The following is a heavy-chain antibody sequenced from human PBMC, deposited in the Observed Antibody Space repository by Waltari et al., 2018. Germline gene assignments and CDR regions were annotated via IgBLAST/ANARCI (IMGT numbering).Heavy chain of an antibody. V-gene: IGHV4-39*07. CDR3: ARDKGVVPAAPPDAFDI. D-gene: IGHD2-2*01. CDR2: IYYSGST. CDR1: GGSISSSSYY. J-gene: IGHJ3*02. Sequence: QLQLQESGPGLVKPSETLSLTCTVSGGSISSSSYYWGWIRQPPGKGLEWIGSIYYSGSTYYNPSLKSRVTISVDTSKNQFSLKLSSVTAADTAVYYCARDKGVVPAAPPDAFDIWGQGTMVTVSS.